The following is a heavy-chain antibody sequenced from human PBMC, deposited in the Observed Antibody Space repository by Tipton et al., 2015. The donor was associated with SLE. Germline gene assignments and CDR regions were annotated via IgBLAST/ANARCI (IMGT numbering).Heavy chain of an antibody. CDR1: GGSFSGYY. Sequence: TLSFTCAVYGGSFSGYYWSWIRQPPGKGLEWIGEINHSGSTNYNPSLKSRVTISVDTSKNQFSLKLSSVTAADTAVYYCATRGPAYGDAFDYWGQGTLVTVSS. CDR2: INHSGST. D-gene: IGHD4-17*01. V-gene: IGHV4-34*01. CDR3: ATRGPAYGDAFDY. J-gene: IGHJ4*02.